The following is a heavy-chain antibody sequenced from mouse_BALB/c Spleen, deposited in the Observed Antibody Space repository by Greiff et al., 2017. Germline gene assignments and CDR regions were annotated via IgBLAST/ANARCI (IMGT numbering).Heavy chain of an antibody. J-gene: IGHJ4*01. D-gene: IGHD2-4*01. V-gene: IGHV14-3*02. CDR1: GFNIKDTY. CDR2: IDPANGNT. Sequence: EVKLVESGAELVKPGASVKLSCTASGFNIKDTYMHWVKQRPEQGLEWIGRIDPANGNTKYDPKFQGKATITADTSSNTAYLQLSSLTSEDTAVYYCASSSTMITAMDYWGQGTSVTVSS. CDR3: ASSSTMITAMDY.